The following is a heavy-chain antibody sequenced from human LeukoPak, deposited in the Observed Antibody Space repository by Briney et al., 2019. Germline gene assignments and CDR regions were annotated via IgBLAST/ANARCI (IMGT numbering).Heavy chain of an antibody. D-gene: IGHD1-1*01. Sequence: TGGSLRLSCAASEFTVTYNYMTWVLQAPGKGLEWVSLLYSHGATNYADSVKGRFTISRDDSKNTIYLQMNSLRAEDTAVYYCARWTNFHAFDIWGQGTMVTVSS. V-gene: IGHV3-53*01. J-gene: IGHJ3*02. CDR3: ARWTNFHAFDI. CDR1: EFTVTYNY. CDR2: LYSHGAT.